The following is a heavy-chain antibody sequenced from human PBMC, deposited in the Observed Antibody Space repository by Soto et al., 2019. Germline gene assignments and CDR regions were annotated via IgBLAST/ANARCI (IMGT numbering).Heavy chain of an antibody. V-gene: IGHV4-31*03. CDR1: GGSISSGGYY. D-gene: IGHD3-3*01. Sequence: SETLSLTCTVSGGSISSGGYYWSWIRQHPGKGLEWIGYIYYSGSTYYNPSLKSRVTISVDTSKNQFSLKLSSVTAADTAVYYCARDGRFLEWLLPNYYYYGMDVWGQGTTVTVSS. J-gene: IGHJ6*02. CDR2: IYYSGST. CDR3: ARDGRFLEWLLPNYYYYGMDV.